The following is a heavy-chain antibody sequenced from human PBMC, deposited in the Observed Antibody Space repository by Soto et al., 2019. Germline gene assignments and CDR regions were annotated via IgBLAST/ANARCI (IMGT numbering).Heavy chain of an antibody. D-gene: IGHD6-13*01. CDR1: GRTFSVYN. V-gene: IGHV4-34*01. CDR3: ARGRRIAAGGHTWFEP. CDR2: INHSGST. Sequence: SETLSLTSYIYGRTFSVYNWTRIRQPPGKGLEWIGEINHSGSTNQNPPLKSRVTISVDTSKNQFSLKVSSVTAADTAVYYCARGRRIAAGGHTWFEPWGQGMPVTVSA. J-gene: IGHJ5*02.